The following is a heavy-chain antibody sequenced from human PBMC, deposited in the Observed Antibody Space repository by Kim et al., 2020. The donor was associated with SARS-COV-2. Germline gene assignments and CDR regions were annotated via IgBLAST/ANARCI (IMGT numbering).Heavy chain of an antibody. J-gene: IGHJ5*02. D-gene: IGHD6-19*01. V-gene: IGHV4-59*08. CDR3: ARHSAVAGNNYWFDP. Sequence: PPLKRRVTLSVDTYTNQFSLKLSSVTAADTAVYYCARHSAVAGNNYWFDPWGQGTLVTVSS.